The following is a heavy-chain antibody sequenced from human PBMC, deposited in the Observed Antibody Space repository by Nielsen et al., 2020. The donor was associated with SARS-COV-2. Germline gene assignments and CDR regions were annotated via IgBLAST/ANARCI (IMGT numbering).Heavy chain of an antibody. CDR3: ARGDLVVVPSPILGLGPFFYYFYLDV. Sequence: SETLSLTCAVSGGSVSSNDWWSCVRQSPGKGLEWLGEVSHSGSINYNPSLKSRVTLSMDTSKRQFSLRLTSVSAADTAVYFCARGDLVVVPSPILGLGPFFYYFYLDVWGKGTTVIVSS. CDR1: GGSVSSNDW. D-gene: IGHD2-2*01. J-gene: IGHJ6*03. CDR2: VSHSGSI. V-gene: IGHV4-4*02.